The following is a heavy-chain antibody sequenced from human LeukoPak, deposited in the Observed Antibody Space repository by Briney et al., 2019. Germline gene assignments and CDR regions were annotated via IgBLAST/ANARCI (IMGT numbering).Heavy chain of an antibody. J-gene: IGHJ4*02. Sequence: SVKVSCKASGGTFSSYAISWVRQAPGQGLEWMGRIIPILGIANYAQKFQGRVTITADKSASTAYMELSSLRSEDTAVYYCARCGYYDSSGSNTYYFDYWGQGTLVTVSS. D-gene: IGHD3-22*01. CDR1: GGTFSSYA. CDR3: ARCGYYDSSGSNTYYFDY. V-gene: IGHV1-69*04. CDR2: IIPILGIA.